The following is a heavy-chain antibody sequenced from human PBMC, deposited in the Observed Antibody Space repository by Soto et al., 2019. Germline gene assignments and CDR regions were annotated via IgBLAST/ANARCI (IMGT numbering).Heavy chain of an antibody. V-gene: IGHV3-23*01. D-gene: IGHD6-6*01. CDR1: GFTFSSYA. Sequence: GGSLRLSCAASGFTFSSYAMSWVRQAPGKGLEWVSAISGSGGSTYYADSVKGRFTISRDNSKNTLYLQMNSLRAEDTAVYYCANVLYSSSSGYWGQGTLVTVSS. CDR3: ANVLYSSSSGY. CDR2: ISGSGGST. J-gene: IGHJ4*02.